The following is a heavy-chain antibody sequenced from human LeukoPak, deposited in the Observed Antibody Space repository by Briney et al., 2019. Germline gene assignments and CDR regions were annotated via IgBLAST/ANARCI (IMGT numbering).Heavy chain of an antibody. V-gene: IGHV5-51*01. Sequence: GESLKISCKGSGYSFTSYWIGWVRQMPGKGLEWMGIIYPGDSDTRYSPSFQGQVTISADKSISTAYLQWSSLKASDTAMYYCARQGLSSYYYYYMDVWGKGTTVTVSS. J-gene: IGHJ6*03. CDR3: ARQGLSSYYYYYMDV. CDR1: GYSFTSYW. CDR2: IYPGDSDT. D-gene: IGHD3-10*01.